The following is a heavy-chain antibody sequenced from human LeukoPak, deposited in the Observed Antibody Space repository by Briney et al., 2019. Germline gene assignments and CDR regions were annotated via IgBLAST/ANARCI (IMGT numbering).Heavy chain of an antibody. Sequence: SETLSLTCTVSGGSISGFYWTWIRQPPGKGLEWIGEIIDTGSTKYNSSLKSRVTISVDTSKNEFSLNLTSVTAADTAIYYCARGLASGYPPIPFDYWGQGTLVTVSS. D-gene: IGHD3-3*01. CDR1: GGSISGFY. V-gene: IGHV4-34*12. CDR3: ARGLASGYPPIPFDY. J-gene: IGHJ4*02. CDR2: IIDTGST.